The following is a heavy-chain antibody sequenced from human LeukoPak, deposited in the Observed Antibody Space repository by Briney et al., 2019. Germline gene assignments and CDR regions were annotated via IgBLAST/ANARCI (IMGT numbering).Heavy chain of an antibody. CDR1: GFTFSSYW. V-gene: IGHV3-7*01. CDR2: IKDDGSEK. CDR3: ARDPLRRFDY. Sequence: GGSLRLSCAASGFTFSSYWMTWVRQAPGKGLEWVATIKDDGSEKYYVDSVKGRFTISRDNAKNSLYLQMNCLRAEDTAVYYCARDPLRRFDYWGQGTLVTVSS. J-gene: IGHJ4*02.